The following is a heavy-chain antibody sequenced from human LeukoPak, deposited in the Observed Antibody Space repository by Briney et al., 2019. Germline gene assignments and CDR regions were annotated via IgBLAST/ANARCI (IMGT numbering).Heavy chain of an antibody. V-gene: IGHV3-7*01. J-gene: IGHJ4*02. CDR1: GFTFSSYS. CDR3: ARVVTMIVVVITGYYFDY. Sequence: GGSLSLSCAASGFTFSSYSMNCVRHAPGKGLECVANIKQDGSEKYYVDSVKGRFTISRDNAKNSLYMQMNSLRAKDTAVYYCARVVTMIVVVITGYYFDYWGQGTLVTVSS. D-gene: IGHD3-22*01. CDR2: IKQDGSEK.